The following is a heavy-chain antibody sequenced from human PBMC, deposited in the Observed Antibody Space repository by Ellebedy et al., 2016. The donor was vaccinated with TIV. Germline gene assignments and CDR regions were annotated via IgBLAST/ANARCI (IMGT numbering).Heavy chain of an antibody. CDR3: ARELGAGRVVEY. J-gene: IGHJ4*02. CDR1: ACSLRLRTW. V-gene: IGHV4-4*02. CDR2: FYHRWST. Sequence: MPSETLSLTFGVSACSLRLRTWWRWVRPPPWQGLAWLGDFYHRWSTNYNPSLKSRVTISVDKSKNQFSLKLSSVTAADTAVYYCARELGAGRVVEYWGQGTLVTVSS. D-gene: IGHD3-16*01.